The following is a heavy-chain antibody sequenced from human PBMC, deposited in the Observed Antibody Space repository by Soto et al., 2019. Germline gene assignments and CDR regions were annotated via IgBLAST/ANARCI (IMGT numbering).Heavy chain of an antibody. Sequence: PGGSLRLSCAASGFTFSDHYMDWVRQAPGKGLEWVAVISYDVTNKYYADSVKGRFTISRDNSKNTLYLQMNSLRAEDTAVYYCAKDLRIAVAGTDYFDSWGQGTLVTVSS. J-gene: IGHJ4*02. V-gene: IGHV3-30*18. CDR1: GFTFSDHY. CDR3: AKDLRIAVAGTDYFDS. CDR2: ISYDVTNK. D-gene: IGHD6-19*01.